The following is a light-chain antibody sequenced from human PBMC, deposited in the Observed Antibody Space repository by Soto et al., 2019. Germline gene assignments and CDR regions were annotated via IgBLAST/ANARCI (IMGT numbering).Light chain of an antibody. CDR3: SSYTSSSTLLV. J-gene: IGLJ1*01. Sequence: SALTQPASVSGSPGQSITISCTGTSSDVGGYNYVSWYQQHPGKAPKLMIYEVGNRPSGVSNRFSGSKSGNTASLTISGLQAEDEADYYCSSYTSSSTLLVFGTGTKVTVL. V-gene: IGLV2-14*01. CDR1: SSDVGGYNY. CDR2: EVG.